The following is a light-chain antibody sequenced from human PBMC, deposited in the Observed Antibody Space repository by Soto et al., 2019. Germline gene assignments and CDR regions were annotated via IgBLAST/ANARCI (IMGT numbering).Light chain of an antibody. Sequence: QPVLTQPPSASGTPGQRVTISCSGSSSNIGSNYVYWYQQLPGTAPKLLIYRNKQRPSGVPDRFSGSKSGTSASLAISGLRSEDEADYYCAAWDDSLSGWVFGGETKLTVL. J-gene: IGLJ3*02. CDR1: SSNIGSNY. V-gene: IGLV1-47*01. CDR2: RNK. CDR3: AAWDDSLSGWV.